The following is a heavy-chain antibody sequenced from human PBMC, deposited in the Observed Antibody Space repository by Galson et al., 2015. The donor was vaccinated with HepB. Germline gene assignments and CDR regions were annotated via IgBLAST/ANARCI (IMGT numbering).Heavy chain of an antibody. J-gene: IGHJ3*02. CDR2: IKQDGSEK. D-gene: IGHD5-12*01. CDR1: GFTFSSYW. CDR3: ARDQIDIVVYFDI. Sequence: SLRLSCAASGFTFSSYWMSWVRQAPGKGLEWVANIKQDGSEKYYVDSVKGRFTISRDNAKNSLYLQMNSLRAEDTAVYYCARDQIDIVVYFDIWGQGTMVTVSS. V-gene: IGHV3-7*01.